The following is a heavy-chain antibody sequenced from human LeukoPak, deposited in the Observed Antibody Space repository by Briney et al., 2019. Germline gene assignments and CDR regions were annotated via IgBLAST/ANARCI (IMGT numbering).Heavy chain of an antibody. J-gene: IGHJ4*02. CDR1: GFTFSSYA. CDR3: ASGSRGIAAY. D-gene: IGHD6-13*01. CDR2: ISSNGGST. Sequence: GGSLRLSCAASGFTFSSYAMHWVREAPGKGLEYVSAISSNGGSTYYANSVKGRFTISRDNSKNTLYLQMGSLRAEDMAVYYCASGSRGIAAYWGQGTLVTVSS. V-gene: IGHV3-64*01.